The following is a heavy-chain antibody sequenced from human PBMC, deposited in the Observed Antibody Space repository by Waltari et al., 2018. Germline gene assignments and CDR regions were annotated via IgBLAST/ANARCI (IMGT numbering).Heavy chain of an antibody. V-gene: IGHV5-51*01. CDR2: IYPGDSDT. J-gene: IGHJ4*02. CDR1: GYSFTSYR. CDR3: ARRSLNYDSSGYYFDY. D-gene: IGHD3-22*01. Sequence: EVQLVQSGAEVKKPGESLKISCKGSGYSFTSYRIGWVRQRPGKGLEWMGIIYPGDSDTRYSPSFQGQVTISADKSITTAYLQWTSLKASDTAMYYCARRSLNYDSSGYYFDYWGQGTLVTVSS.